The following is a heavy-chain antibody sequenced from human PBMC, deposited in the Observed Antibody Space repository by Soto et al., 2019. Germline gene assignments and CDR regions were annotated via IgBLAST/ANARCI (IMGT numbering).Heavy chain of an antibody. V-gene: IGHV4-34*01. J-gene: IGHJ6*02. CDR3: ARRQQLVLYYYYGMDV. Sequence: SETLSLTCAVYGGSFIGYYWSWILQPPWKGLEWIGEINHSGSTNYNPSLKSRVTISVDTSKNQFSLKLSSVTAADTAVYYCARRQQLVLYYYYGMDVWGQGTTVTVSS. D-gene: IGHD6-13*01. CDR1: GGSFIGYY. CDR2: INHSGST.